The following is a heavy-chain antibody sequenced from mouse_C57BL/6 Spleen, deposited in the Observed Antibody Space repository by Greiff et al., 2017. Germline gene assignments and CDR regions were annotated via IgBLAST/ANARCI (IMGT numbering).Heavy chain of an antibody. D-gene: IGHD1-1*01. CDR2: IDPEDGDT. CDR1: GSNFKDYF. CDR3: TTAQYYGSSHFDY. V-gene: IGHV14-1*01. Sequence: DVKLQQSGAELVRPGASVKLSCTASGSNFKDYFMHWVKQRPEQGLEWIGRIDPEDGDTEYAPKFQGKATMTADTSSNTAYLQLSSLTSEDTAVYYCTTAQYYGSSHFDYWGQGTTLTVSS. J-gene: IGHJ2*01.